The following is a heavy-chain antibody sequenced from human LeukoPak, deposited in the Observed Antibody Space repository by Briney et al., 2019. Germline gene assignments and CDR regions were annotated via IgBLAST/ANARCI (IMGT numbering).Heavy chain of an antibody. J-gene: IGHJ4*02. CDR3: VRDPTASRNDGNFDS. Sequence: GGSLRLSCVVSGFTFRSYEMNWVRQAPGKGLEWVSYISSGGSQIEYADSVKGRFTISRDDARNSLFLQMNSLRVEDTAVYYCVRDPTASRNDGNFDSWGQGTLVTVSS. CDR2: ISSGGSQI. V-gene: IGHV3-48*03. CDR1: GFTFRSYE. D-gene: IGHD1-1*01.